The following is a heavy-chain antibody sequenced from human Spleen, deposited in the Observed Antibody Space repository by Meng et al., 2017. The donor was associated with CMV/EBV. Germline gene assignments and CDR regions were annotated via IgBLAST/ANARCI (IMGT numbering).Heavy chain of an antibody. D-gene: IGHD3-3*01. CDR1: GGSFSGYY. CDR3: ARAVLAKRYFDL. Sequence: LTCAVDGGSFSGYYWCWIRQPPGKRLEWSEEIDHSGSTYYNPSLKRRITISVDTSKNQFTLKLSSVTAADTAVYYCARAVLAKRYFDLWGRGTLVTVSS. V-gene: IGHV4-34*01. CDR2: IDHSGST. J-gene: IGHJ2*01.